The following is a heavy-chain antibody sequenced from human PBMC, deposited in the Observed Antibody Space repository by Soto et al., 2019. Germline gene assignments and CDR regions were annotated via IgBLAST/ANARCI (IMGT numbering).Heavy chain of an antibody. V-gene: IGHV4-34*01. CDR3: ARDPGSDY. CDR2: INHSGST. CDR1: GGSFSGYY. Sequence: PSETLSLTCAVYGGSFSGYYWSWIRQPPGKGLEWIGEINHSGSTNYNPSLKSRVTISVDTSKNQFSLKLSSVTAADTAVYYCARDPGSDYWGQGTLVTVSS. D-gene: IGHD3-10*01. J-gene: IGHJ4*02.